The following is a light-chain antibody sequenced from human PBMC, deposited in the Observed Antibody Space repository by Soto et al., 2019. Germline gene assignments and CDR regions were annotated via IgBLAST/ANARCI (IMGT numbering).Light chain of an antibody. CDR2: KAS. V-gene: IGKV1-5*03. CDR3: QQYDRAPVT. J-gene: IGKJ2*01. CDR1: QSISSW. Sequence: DIQMTQSPSTLSASVGDRVTITCRASQSISSWLAWYQQKPGKAPTLLIYKASTLESGVPSRFSGSGSGTEFTLSITSLQPDDFATYYCQQYDRAPVTFGQGTKLEI.